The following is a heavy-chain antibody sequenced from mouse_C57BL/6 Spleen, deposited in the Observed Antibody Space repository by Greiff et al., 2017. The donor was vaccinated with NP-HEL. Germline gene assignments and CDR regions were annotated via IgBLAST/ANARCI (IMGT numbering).Heavy chain of an antibody. V-gene: IGHV2-2*01. Sequence: QVHVKQSGPGLVQPSQSLSITCTVSGFSLTSYGVHWVRQSPGKGLEWLGVIWSGGSTDYNAAFISRLSISKDNSKSQVFFKMNSLQADDTAIYYCARNRGPTDYFDYWGQGTTLTVSS. D-gene: IGHD3-3*01. CDR1: GFSLTSYG. J-gene: IGHJ2*01. CDR3: ARNRGPTDYFDY. CDR2: IWSGGST.